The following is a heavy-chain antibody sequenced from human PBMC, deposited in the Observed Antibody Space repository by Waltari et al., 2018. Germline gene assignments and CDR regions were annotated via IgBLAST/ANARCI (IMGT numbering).Heavy chain of an antibody. V-gene: IGHV3-21*01. Sequence: QLVDSGGGLVKPGGSLRLSCAASGFIFSSYSMHWVGQAQGKGVGWVSSISNSGSFVYYGDSVKGRFTISRDNAKNSLSLQMNNLRVEDTAVYYCTRGVRLEAAWVSYNWFDTWGQGTLVTVSS. D-gene: IGHD3-16*01. J-gene: IGHJ5*02. CDR3: TRGVRLEAAWVSYNWFDT. CDR1: GFIFSSYS. CDR2: ISNSGSFV.